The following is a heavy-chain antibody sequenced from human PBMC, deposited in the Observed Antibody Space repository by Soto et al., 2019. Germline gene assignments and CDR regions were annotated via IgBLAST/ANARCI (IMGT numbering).Heavy chain of an antibody. Sequence: ASVKVSCKASGYVFTSDVITWVRQAPGQGLEWMGWISPINGNTNYAQKFEGRVTMTKDTSTSTAYMELRSLRSDDTAVYYCAKGGGQYDWLDPWGQGTLVTVSS. CDR2: ISPINGNT. CDR1: GYVFTSDV. J-gene: IGHJ5*02. D-gene: IGHD3-16*01. V-gene: IGHV1-18*01. CDR3: AKGGGQYDWLDP.